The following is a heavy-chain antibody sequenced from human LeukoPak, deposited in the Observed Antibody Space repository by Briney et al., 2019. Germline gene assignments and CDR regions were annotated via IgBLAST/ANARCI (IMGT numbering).Heavy chain of an antibody. D-gene: IGHD1-7*01. CDR1: GGSISSSSYY. V-gene: IGHV4-39*07. CDR3: ARAARNWNFEHWFDP. CDR2: IYYSGST. J-gene: IGHJ5*02. Sequence: SETLSLTCTVSGGSISSSSYYWGWIRQPPGKGLEWIGSIYYSGSTYYNPSLKSRVTISVDTSKNQFSLKLSSVTAADTAVYYCARAARNWNFEHWFDPWGQGTLVTVSS.